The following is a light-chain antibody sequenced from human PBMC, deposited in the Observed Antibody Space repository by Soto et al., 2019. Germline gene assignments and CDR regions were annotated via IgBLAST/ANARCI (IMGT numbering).Light chain of an antibody. V-gene: IGKV1-39*01. CDR1: ESISRH. CDR3: QESYSPLSLT. CDR2: AAS. Sequence: DIQMTQSPSSLSASVGDRVTITCRASESISRHLNWYQQKPGNAPKLLIYAASSLQNGVPSRFSGRGSGTDFPLTISNLETGDFATYYCQESYSPLSLTFGQGTRLETK. J-gene: IGKJ5*01.